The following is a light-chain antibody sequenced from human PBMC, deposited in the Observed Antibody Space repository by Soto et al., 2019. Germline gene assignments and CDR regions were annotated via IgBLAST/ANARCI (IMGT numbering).Light chain of an antibody. V-gene: IGLV2-14*01. CDR1: SRDVGGYNY. CDR3: SSYTSSSTLV. J-gene: IGLJ1*01. Sequence: QSVLTQPASVSGSPGQSITISCTGTSRDVGGYNYVSWYQQHPGKAPKLMIYEVSNRPSGDSNRFSGSKSGNTASLTISGLQAEDEADYYCSSYTSSSTLVFGTGTKVTVL. CDR2: EVS.